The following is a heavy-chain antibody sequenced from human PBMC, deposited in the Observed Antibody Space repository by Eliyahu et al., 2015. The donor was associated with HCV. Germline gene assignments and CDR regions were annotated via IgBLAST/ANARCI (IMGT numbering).Heavy chain of an antibody. V-gene: IGHV3-73*02. J-gene: IGHJ4*02. CDR3: TSPRYYYDSSGYSGGYYFDY. Sequence: EVQLVESGGGLVQPGGSLKLXCAASGFTFSGSAXXWVRQASGKGRGXVGRIRSKANSYATAYAASVKGRFTISRDDSKNTAYLQMNSLKTEDTAVYYCTSPRYYYDSSGYSGGYYFDYWGQGTLVTVSS. CDR1: GFTFSGSA. CDR2: IRSKANSYAT. D-gene: IGHD3-22*01.